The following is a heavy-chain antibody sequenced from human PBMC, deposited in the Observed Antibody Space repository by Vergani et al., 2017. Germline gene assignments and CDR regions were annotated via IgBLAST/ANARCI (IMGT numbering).Heavy chain of an antibody. CDR1: GYTLTSYA. CDR2: INTNTGNP. D-gene: IGHD3-16*01. Sequence: QVQLVQSGAEVKKPGASVKVSCKASGYTLTSYAMNWVRQAPGQGLEWMGWINTNTGNPTYAQGFTGRFVFSLDTSVSTAYLQISSLKAEDTAVYYCAREYRPGGGRRGALDYWGQGTLVTVSS. V-gene: IGHV7-4-1*02. CDR3: AREYRPGGGRRGALDY. J-gene: IGHJ4*02.